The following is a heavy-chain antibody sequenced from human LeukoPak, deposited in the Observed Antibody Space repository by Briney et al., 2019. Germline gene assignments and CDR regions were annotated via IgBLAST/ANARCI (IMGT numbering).Heavy chain of an antibody. D-gene: IGHD5-18*01. V-gene: IGHV4-39*01. CDR1: GVSTSSSSYY. J-gene: IGHJ4*02. CDR3: VEGGKKQQWLPVPPYYFIS. CDR2: VYFSGSTS. Sequence: SETLSLTCIVSGVSTSSSSYYWGWIRQSPGKGLEWTGNVYFSGSTSYYNPSLKSRVTISLKLDSVTAGDTAVYYCVEGGKKQQWLPVPPYYFISWGQGTLVTVSS.